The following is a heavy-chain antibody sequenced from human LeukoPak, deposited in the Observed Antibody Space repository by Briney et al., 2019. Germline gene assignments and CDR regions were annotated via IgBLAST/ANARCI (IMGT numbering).Heavy chain of an antibody. CDR1: GFIFSDYY. J-gene: IGHJ4*02. Sequence: GGSLRLSCAASGFIFSDYYMGWIRQAPGKGLEWISYISNRNSIIYYADSVKGRFTISRDNSKNTLYLQMNSLRAEDTAVYYCAKDSIHYYDRKTLWYWGQGTLVTVSS. CDR2: ISNRNSII. D-gene: IGHD3-22*01. V-gene: IGHV3-11*04. CDR3: AKDSIHYYDRKTLWY.